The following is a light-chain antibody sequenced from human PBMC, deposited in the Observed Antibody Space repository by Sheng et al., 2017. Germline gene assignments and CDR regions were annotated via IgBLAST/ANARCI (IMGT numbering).Light chain of an antibody. CDR1: QDIGSA. V-gene: IGKV1-13*02. J-gene: IGKJ3*01. CDR3: QQFKSDPFI. Sequence: AIQLTQSPSSLSASVGDRVTITCRASQDIGSALGWYQQKPGKPPKLLVYGASNLGNGVPSRFSGRASETDFTLTISSLQPEDFATYYCQQFKSDPFIFGPGTKVDIK. CDR2: GAS.